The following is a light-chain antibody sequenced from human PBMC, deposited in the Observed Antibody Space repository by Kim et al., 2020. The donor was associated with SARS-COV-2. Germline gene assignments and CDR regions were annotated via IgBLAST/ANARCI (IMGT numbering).Light chain of an antibody. Sequence: QSALTQPRSVSGSPGQSVTISCTGTSSDIGGYNYVSWCQQHPGKAPKLMIYDVTGRPSGVPDRFSGSKSGNTASLTISGLQAEDEADYYCCSYAGRYTWVFGGGTQLTVL. CDR2: DVT. CDR3: CSYAGRYTWV. V-gene: IGLV2-11*01. CDR1: SSDIGGYNY. J-gene: IGLJ3*02.